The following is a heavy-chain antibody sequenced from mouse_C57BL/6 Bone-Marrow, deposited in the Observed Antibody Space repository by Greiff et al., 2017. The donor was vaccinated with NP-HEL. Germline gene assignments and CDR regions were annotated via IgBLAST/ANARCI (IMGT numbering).Heavy chain of an antibody. CDR2: IWGVGST. V-gene: IGHV2-6*01. CDR1: GFSLTSYG. D-gene: IGHD2-5*01. J-gene: IGHJ3*01. Sequence: VQGVESGPGLVAPSQSLSITCTVSGFSLTSYGVDWVRQSPGKGLEWLGVIWGVGSTNYNSALKSRLSISKDNSKSQVFLKMNSLQTDDTAMYYCASRSNGAFAYWGQGTLVTVSA. CDR3: ASRSNGAFAY.